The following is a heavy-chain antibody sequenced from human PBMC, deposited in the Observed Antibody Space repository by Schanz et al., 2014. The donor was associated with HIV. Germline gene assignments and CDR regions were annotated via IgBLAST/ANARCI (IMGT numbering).Heavy chain of an antibody. CDR3: AKADEIRHFDWYHPPFDS. V-gene: IGHV3-23*01. CDR1: GFPFSNFA. J-gene: IGHJ4*02. Sequence: EVQLLESGGGLEQPGGSLRLSCVASGFPFSNFAMSWVRQDPGRGLEWVSRINSDGSSTNYADSVKGRFTISRDNGKNTLYLQMNSLRVEDTAVYYCAKADEIRHFDWYHPPFDSWGQGTLVTVSS. CDR2: INSDGSST. D-gene: IGHD3-9*01.